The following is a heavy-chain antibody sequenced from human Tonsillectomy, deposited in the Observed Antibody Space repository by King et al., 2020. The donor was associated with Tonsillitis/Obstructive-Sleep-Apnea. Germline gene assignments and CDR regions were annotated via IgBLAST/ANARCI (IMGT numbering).Heavy chain of an antibody. D-gene: IGHD3-9*01. V-gene: IGHV6-1*01. CDR2: TYYRYKLYN. J-gene: IGHJ5*02. CDR1: GDSVSSNSVA. Sequence: VQLQQSGPGLVKPSQTLSLTCAISGDSVSSNSVAWNWIRQSPSRGLEWLGRTYYRYKLYNEYAVSVKSRITINPDPSKNQFSLQLNSVTPEDTAVYYCARADYDILTAYYFHWFDPWGQGTLVTVSS. CDR3: ARADYDILTAYYFHWFDP.